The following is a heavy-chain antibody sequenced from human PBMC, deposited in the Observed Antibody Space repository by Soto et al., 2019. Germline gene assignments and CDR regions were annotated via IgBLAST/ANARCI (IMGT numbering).Heavy chain of an antibody. D-gene: IGHD6-13*01. Sequence: QVQLRESGPGLFKPSQTLSLTCTVSGGSINRGGYYWNWIRQHPGQGLEWIGYMYYSGSTYYNPCLRSRVIISADTSENHFSLKLSSVTAADTAVYFCARGYRQSGYSSSWVFDYWGQGTLVNVSS. CDR1: GGSINRGGYY. CDR2: MYYSGST. J-gene: IGHJ4*02. V-gene: IGHV4-31*03. CDR3: ARGYRQSGYSSSWVFDY.